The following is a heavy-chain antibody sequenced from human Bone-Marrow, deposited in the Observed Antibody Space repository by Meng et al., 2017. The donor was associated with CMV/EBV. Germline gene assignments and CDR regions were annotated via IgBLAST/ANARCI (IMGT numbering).Heavy chain of an antibody. CDR2: IIPIFGTA. Sequence: SVKVSCKASGGTFSSYAISWVRQAPGQGLEWMGGIIPIFGTANYAQKFQGRVTITTDESTGTAYMELSSLRSEDTAVYYCARDIVRWVDSSSWTWYYYGMDVWGQGTTVTVSS. CDR1: GGTFSSYA. V-gene: IGHV1-69*05. D-gene: IGHD6-13*01. J-gene: IGHJ6*02. CDR3: ARDIVRWVDSSSWTWYYYGMDV.